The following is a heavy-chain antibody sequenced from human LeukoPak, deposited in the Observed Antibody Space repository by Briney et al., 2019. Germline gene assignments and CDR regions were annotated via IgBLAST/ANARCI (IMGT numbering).Heavy chain of an antibody. D-gene: IGHD3-10*01. CDR2: IHTSGST. Sequence: PSETLSLTCTVSGGSISSGSYYWSWIRQPAGKGLEWIGRIHTSGSTNYNPSLKSRVTMSVDTSKNQFSLKLSSVTAADTAVYYCARDTYNYGSSAYYFDYWGQGTLVTVSS. CDR1: GGSISSGSYY. CDR3: ARDTYNYGSSAYYFDY. V-gene: IGHV4-61*02. J-gene: IGHJ4*02.